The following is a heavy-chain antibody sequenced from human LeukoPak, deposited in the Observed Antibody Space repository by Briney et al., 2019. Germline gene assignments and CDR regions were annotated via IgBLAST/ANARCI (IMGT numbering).Heavy chain of an antibody. CDR2: IRHGETEK. Sequence: GGSLRLSCGASGFTFSTYDMQWPRRARGRARVWLTFIRHGETEKYYADSVKGRFTISRDNSRNTLYLQVNSLGDDDTAVYYCARLMVEQAGVGATHFDYWGQGTLVSVSS. CDR3: ARLMVEQAGVGATHFDY. V-gene: IGHV3-30*02. D-gene: IGHD1-26*01. J-gene: IGHJ4*02. CDR1: GFTFSTYD.